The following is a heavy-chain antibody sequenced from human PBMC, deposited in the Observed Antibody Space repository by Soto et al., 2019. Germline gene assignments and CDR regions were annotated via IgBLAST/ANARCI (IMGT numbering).Heavy chain of an antibody. J-gene: IGHJ4*02. D-gene: IGHD6-13*01. CDR1: GFTFSSYA. CDR3: AKVGGSSSWYRFYFDY. V-gene: IGHV3-30*18. CDR2: ISYDGSTI. Sequence: QVQLVESGGGVVQPGRSLKLSCEASGFTFSSYAMHWVRQAPGKGRAWVAVISYDGSTIYYADSVKGRFTISRDNSKNTLHLEMHSLRAEDTAVYYCAKVGGSSSWYRFYFDYWGQGTLVTVSS.